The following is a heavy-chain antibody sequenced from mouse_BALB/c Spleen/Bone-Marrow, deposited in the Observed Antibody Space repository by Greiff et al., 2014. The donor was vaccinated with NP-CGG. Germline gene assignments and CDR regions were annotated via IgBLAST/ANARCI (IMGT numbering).Heavy chain of an antibody. J-gene: IGHJ1*01. CDR3: TREHGWYFDV. V-gene: IGHV1S135*01. CDR1: GYSFTDYN. CDR2: IGPYNGGT. Sequence: EVQLVESGPELVKPGASVKVSCKASGYSFTDYNMYWVKQSHGKSLEWIGYIGPYNGGTTYNQKFKGKATLTADKSSSTAFMHLNGLTSEDSSVYYCTREHGWYFDVWGAGTTVTVSS.